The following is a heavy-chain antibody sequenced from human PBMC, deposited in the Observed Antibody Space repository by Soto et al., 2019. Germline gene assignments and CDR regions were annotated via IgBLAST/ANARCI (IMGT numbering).Heavy chain of an antibody. CDR3: AREGTVTTVSYYFDL. V-gene: IGHV4-30-4*01. CDR1: GGSISSGDYY. D-gene: IGHD4-17*01. Sequence: QVQLQESGPGLVKPSQTLSLTCTVSGGSISSGDYYWSWIRQPPGKGLEWIGYIYYSGSTYYNPSLKSRVTISVDTSKNQFSLKLSSVTAADTAVYYCAREGTVTTVSYYFDLWGRGTLVTVSS. J-gene: IGHJ2*01. CDR2: IYYSGST.